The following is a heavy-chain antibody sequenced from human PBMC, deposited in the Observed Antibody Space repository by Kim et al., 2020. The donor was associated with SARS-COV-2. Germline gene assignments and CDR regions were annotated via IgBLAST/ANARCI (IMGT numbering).Heavy chain of an antibody. Sequence: SETLSLTCTVSGGSINSGGYYWSLVRRHPGKGLEWIGHISYAGSTNYNPSLTGRVSMSVDTSKNQFSLKLTSVTAADTAVDYCGTSPHFGSGSYYQCDALDIWGRGTVVTVSS. V-gene: IGHV4-31*03. D-gene: IGHD3-10*01. J-gene: IGHJ3*02. CDR2: ISYAGST. CDR1: GGSINSGGYY. CDR3: GTSPHFGSGSYYQCDALDI.